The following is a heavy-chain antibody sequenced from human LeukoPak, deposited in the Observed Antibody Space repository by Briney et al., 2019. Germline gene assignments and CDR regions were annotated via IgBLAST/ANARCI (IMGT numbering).Heavy chain of an antibody. CDR1: GGSIISSNW. CDR2: IYHSGST. V-gene: IGHV4-4*02. D-gene: IGHD5-24*01. J-gene: IGHJ4*02. CDR3: ARERRDGYKVYFDY. Sequence: SETLSLTCTVSGGSIISSNWWCWVRQPPGKGLEWIGEIYHSGSTNYNPSLKSRVTISVDTSKNQFSLRLSSVTAADTAVYYCARERRDGYKVYFDYWGQGTLVTVSS.